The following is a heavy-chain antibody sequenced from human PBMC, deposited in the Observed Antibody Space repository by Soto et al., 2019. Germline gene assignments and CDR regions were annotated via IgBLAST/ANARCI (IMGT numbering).Heavy chain of an antibody. Sequence: PGESLKISCKGSGYRFFSYWIAWVRQMPGKGLEWMGIIYPGDSDTRYSPSFQGQVTFSVDKSNNTAYLQWSSLKASDTAMYYCARQGSNGAYYYYGMDVWGQGTAVTVSS. CDR2: IYPGDSDT. D-gene: IGHD2-8*01. CDR1: GYRFFSYW. CDR3: ARQGSNGAYYYYGMDV. V-gene: IGHV5-51*01. J-gene: IGHJ6*02.